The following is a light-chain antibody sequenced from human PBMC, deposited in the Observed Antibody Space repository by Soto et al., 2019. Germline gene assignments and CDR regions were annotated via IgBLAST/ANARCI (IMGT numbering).Light chain of an antibody. Sequence: QSALTQPASVSGSPGQSITISCSGTPSDIGAYNYVSWYQHLPGKAPEVIIYDVTNRPSGVSSRFSGSKSGTTASLTISGLQAVDEANYYCGSYTITSTLMIFGGGTKLTVL. CDR2: DVT. V-gene: IGLV2-14*03. J-gene: IGLJ2*01. CDR1: PSDIGAYNY. CDR3: GSYTITSTLMI.